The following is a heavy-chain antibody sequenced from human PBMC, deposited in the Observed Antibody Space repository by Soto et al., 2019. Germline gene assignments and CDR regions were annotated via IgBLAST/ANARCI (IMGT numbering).Heavy chain of an antibody. V-gene: IGHV3-30-3*01. CDR3: ASDILTGYSTDIVVY. CDR1: PCSFSRYA. Sequence: GGALRRSFAVSPCSFSRYAMHRVRHPPGQGLEWVSLLSYDGSNKYSADSVKGRFTISSDNSKNTLYLQMNRLRAEDTAVYSCASDILTGYSTDIVVYWGRGPLVTVCS. CDR2: LSYDGSNK. D-gene: IGHD3-9*01. J-gene: IGHJ4*02.